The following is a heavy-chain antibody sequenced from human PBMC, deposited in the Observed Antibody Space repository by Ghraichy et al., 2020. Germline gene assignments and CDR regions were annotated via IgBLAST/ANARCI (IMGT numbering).Heavy chain of an antibody. J-gene: IGHJ4*02. V-gene: IGHV3-23*01. Sequence: GSLRLSCAASGFTFSSYPMNWVRQAPGKGLEWVSTLSGSGGATYYADSVKGRFTISRDNSKNTLYLQMNSLRAEDTALYDCAKALDTSVYYEGQWGQGTLVTVSS. D-gene: IGHD5/OR15-5a*01. CDR1: GFTFSSYP. CDR3: AKALDTSVYYEGQ. CDR2: LSGSGGAT.